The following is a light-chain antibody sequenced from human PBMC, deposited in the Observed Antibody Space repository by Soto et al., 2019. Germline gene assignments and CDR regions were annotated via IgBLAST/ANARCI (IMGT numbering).Light chain of an antibody. CDR3: HQRSSWLRGT. Sequence: EIVLTQSPATLSLSPGERATLSCRASQSVSTYLAWYQQRPGQAPRLLIYDASNRATGVPAMFSGSGSGTDFTLTVSSLEPEDFAVYYCHQRSSWLRGTFGGGTKVEIK. V-gene: IGKV3-11*01. J-gene: IGKJ4*01. CDR2: DAS. CDR1: QSVSTY.